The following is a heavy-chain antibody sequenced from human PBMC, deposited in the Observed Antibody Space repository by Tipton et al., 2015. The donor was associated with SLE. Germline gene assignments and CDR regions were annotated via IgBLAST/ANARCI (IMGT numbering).Heavy chain of an antibody. CDR1: GGSFSGYY. CDR2: INHSGST. V-gene: IGHV4-34*01. D-gene: IGHD6-13*01. Sequence: TLSLTCAVYGGSFSGYYWSWIRQPPGKGLEWIGEINHSGSTNYNPSLKSRVTISVDTSKNQFSLKLSSVTAADTAVYYCARFSSSSWSRLGGAFDIWGQGTMVTVFS. J-gene: IGHJ3*02. CDR3: ARFSSSSWSRLGGAFDI.